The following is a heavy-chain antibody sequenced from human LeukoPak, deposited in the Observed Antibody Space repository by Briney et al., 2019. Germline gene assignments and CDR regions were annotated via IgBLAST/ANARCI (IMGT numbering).Heavy chain of an antibody. J-gene: IGHJ2*01. V-gene: IGHV3-48*04. D-gene: IGHD6-19*01. CDR1: GFTFSSYG. CDR3: ASRGVLPPPTNIAVAATPSWYFDL. CDR2: ISSSGSTI. Sequence: GGSLRLSCAASGFTFSSYGMHWVRQAPGKGLEWVSYISSSGSTIYYADSVKGRFTISRDNAKNSLYLQMNSLRAEDTAVYYCASRGVLPPPTNIAVAATPSWYFDLWGRGTLVTVSS.